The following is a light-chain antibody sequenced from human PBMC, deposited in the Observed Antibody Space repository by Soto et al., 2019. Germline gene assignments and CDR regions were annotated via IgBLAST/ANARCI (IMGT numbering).Light chain of an antibody. CDR1: RSVSSN. CDR3: QQYNNWPPYT. J-gene: IGKJ2*01. Sequence: EIVMTQSPATLSVSPGERATLCCRASRSVSSNLAWYQQKPGQAPRLLMYGASTRATGIPARFSGSGSGTEFTLTISSLQSEDFAVYYCQQYNNWPPYTFGQGTKLEIK. V-gene: IGKV3-15*01. CDR2: GAS.